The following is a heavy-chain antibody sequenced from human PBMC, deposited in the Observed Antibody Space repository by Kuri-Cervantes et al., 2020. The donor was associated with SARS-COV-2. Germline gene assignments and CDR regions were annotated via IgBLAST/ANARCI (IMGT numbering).Heavy chain of an antibody. Sequence: ASVKVSCKVSGYTLTELSMHWVRQAPGKGLEWMGWINTNTGNPTYAQGFTGRFVFSLDTSVSTAYLQISSLKAEDTAVYYCAREPSGWAAFDIWGQGTMVTVSS. J-gene: IGHJ3*02. CDR3: AREPSGWAAFDI. CDR1: GYTLTELS. D-gene: IGHD1-26*01. CDR2: INTNTGNP. V-gene: IGHV7-4-1*02.